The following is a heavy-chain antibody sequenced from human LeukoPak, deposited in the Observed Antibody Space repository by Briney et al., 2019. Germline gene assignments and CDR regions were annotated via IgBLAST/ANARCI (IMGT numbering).Heavy chain of an antibody. Sequence: ARSLRLSCAASGFTFDDYAMLWVRQAPGKGLEWVSGISWNSDSIAYADSVKGRFTISRDNAKNSLYLQMNSLRAEDTALYYCAKGSGYSYGGPRGFDPWGQGTLVTVSS. V-gene: IGHV3-9*01. D-gene: IGHD5-18*01. J-gene: IGHJ5*02. CDR2: ISWNSDSI. CDR1: GFTFDDYA. CDR3: AKGSGYSYGGPRGFDP.